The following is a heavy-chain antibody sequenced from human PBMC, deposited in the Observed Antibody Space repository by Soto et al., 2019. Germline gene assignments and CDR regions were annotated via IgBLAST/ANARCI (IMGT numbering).Heavy chain of an antibody. V-gene: IGHV3-30*09. J-gene: IGHJ4*02. Sequence: GGSLRLSCLASGFIFRSYAMHWVLQAPGKGLEWVAVITYDGANGYYADSVRGRFAISRDNSKSTLFLQMNSLRPEDTAVYYCARAFSGSYPNFDYWGQRTLVTVSS. D-gene: IGHD1-26*01. CDR2: ITYDGANG. CDR3: ARAFSGSYPNFDY. CDR1: GFIFRSYA.